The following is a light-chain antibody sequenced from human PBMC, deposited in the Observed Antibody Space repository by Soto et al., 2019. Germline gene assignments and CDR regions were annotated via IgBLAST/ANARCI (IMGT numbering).Light chain of an antibody. V-gene: IGKV3D-15*01. Sequence: ETVMTQSPVTLSVSPGERATLSCRASQSVGSIYLAWYQQKPGQAPRLLIHGASNRASGIPDRFRGGRSGTDFTLTISSLQPEDSATYYCHQYYNRPPWTFGQGTKVDI. CDR3: HQYYNRPPWT. J-gene: IGKJ1*01. CDR1: QSVGSIY. CDR2: GAS.